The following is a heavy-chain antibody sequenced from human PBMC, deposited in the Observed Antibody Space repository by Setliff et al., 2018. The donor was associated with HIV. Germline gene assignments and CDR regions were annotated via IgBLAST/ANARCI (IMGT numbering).Heavy chain of an antibody. Sequence: GESLKISCAASGFTFSSSWMTWVRQAPGRGLEYVAGMNRDGREKLYADSVKGRFSIYRDNAKNSLYLQMSSLRTEDTAVYFCARDPAFGAFDIWGQGTMVTVSS. CDR2: MNRDGREK. V-gene: IGHV3-7*04. CDR1: GFTFSSSW. J-gene: IGHJ3*02. CDR3: ARDPAFGAFDI. D-gene: IGHD3-10*01.